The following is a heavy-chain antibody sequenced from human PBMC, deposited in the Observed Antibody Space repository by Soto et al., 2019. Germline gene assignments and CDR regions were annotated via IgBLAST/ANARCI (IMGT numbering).Heavy chain of an antibody. CDR2: IYYSGST. CDR1: GGSISSGDYY. CDR3: AREGRLAAVGRFDY. J-gene: IGHJ4*02. D-gene: IGHD6-13*01. Sequence: SETLSLTCTVSGGSISSGDYYWSWIRQVPKKGLEWIGYIYYSGSTYYNPSLRSRVAMSVDTSKNQFSLKLSSVTAADTAIYYCAREGRLAAVGRFDYWGQGTLVTVSS. V-gene: IGHV4-31*03.